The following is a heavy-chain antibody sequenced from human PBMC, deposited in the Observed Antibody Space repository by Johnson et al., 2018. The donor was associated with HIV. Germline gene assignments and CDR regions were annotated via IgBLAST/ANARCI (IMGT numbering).Heavy chain of an antibody. V-gene: IGHV3-33*08. CDR2: IRYDGSNK. CDR1: GFTFSSYA. J-gene: IGHJ3*02. Sequence: QVQLVESGGGVVQPGRSLRLSCAASGFTFSSYAMHWVRQAPGKGLEWVAVIRYDGSNKYYADSVKGRFTISRDNSKNTLYLQTNSLRAGDTALYYCARGFSSGYNDAFDIWGQGTMVTVSS. D-gene: IGHD3-22*01. CDR3: ARGFSSGYNDAFDI.